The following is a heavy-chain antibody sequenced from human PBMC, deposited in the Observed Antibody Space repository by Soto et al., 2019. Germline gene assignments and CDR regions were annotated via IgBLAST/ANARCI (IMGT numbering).Heavy chain of an antibody. Sequence: EVQLVESGGDLVRPGGSLRLSCVASGFSFERAWMNWVRQVPGKGLEWVGRIKSRKDGGTIDYAAPVKGRVTISRDDSKDTLYLQMDSLKNEDTAVYYCTTVSWGGSYTPYYWGQGTLVTVSS. CDR3: TTVSWGGSYTPYY. CDR1: GFSFERAW. CDR2: IKSRKDGGTI. V-gene: IGHV3-15*07. J-gene: IGHJ4*02. D-gene: IGHD3-3*01.